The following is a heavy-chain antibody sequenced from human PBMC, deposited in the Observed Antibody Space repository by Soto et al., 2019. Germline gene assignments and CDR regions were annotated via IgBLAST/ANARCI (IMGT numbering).Heavy chain of an antibody. D-gene: IGHD3-3*01. CDR3: ASYDFWSGYYTDY. V-gene: IGHV3-21*01. CDR1: GLTFSSYS. J-gene: IGHJ4*02. Sequence: PGGSLRLSCAASGLTFSSYSMNWVRQAPGKGLEWVSSISSSSSYIYYADSVKGRFTISRDNAKNSLYLQMNSLRAEDTAVYYCASYDFWSGYYTDYWGQGTLVTVSS. CDR2: ISSSSSYI.